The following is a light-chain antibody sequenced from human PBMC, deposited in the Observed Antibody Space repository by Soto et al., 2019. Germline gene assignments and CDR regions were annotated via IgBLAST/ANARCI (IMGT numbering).Light chain of an antibody. CDR1: QSISSW. V-gene: IGKV1-5*03. CDR2: KAS. Sequence: DIQMTQSPSTLSASVGDRVTIACRASQSISSWLAWYQQRPGKAPKILIYKASSLASGVPSRFNGSGSGKRLTLTISSLHPDDTAPYYSQQYQSYPYTFGQGTKLEIK. CDR3: QQYQSYPYT. J-gene: IGKJ2*01.